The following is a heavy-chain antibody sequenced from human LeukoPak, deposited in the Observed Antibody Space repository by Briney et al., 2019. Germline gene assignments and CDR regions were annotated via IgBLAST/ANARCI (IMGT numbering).Heavy chain of an antibody. J-gene: IGHJ4*02. D-gene: IGHD3-16*01. CDR3: ARRPLGGIDY. CDR1: GGSFSGYY. CDR2: INHSGST. Sequence: MPSETLSLTCAVYGGSFSGYYWSWIRQPPGKGLEWIGEINHSGSTNYNPSLKSRVTISIDTSKNQISLKVISVTAADTAVYYCARRPLGGIDYWGQGTLVTVSS. V-gene: IGHV4-34*01.